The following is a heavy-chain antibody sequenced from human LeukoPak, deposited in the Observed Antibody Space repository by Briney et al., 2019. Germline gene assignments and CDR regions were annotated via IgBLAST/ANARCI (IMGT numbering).Heavy chain of an antibody. CDR3: AHSLSMVAVLPDESYFDS. D-gene: IGHD3-16*02. J-gene: IGHJ4*02. V-gene: IGHV2-5*02. CDR1: GFSLTTTAVG. CDR2: IHGDDDK. Sequence: SGPPLVKPTQTLTLTCSFSGFSLTTTAVGVGWIRQPPGRPLEWLAPIHGDDDKRYSPSLRNRITLTKDTSKSQVVLTITNMDTVDTATYFCAHSLSMVAVLPDESYFDSWGQGTPVTVSS.